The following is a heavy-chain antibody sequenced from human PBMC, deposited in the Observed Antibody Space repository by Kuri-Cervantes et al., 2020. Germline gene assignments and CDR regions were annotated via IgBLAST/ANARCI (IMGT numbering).Heavy chain of an antibody. CDR1: GFIFDDYA. CDR2: ISWNSGIT. CDR3: ASDDYGGNSGLC. D-gene: IGHD4-23*01. V-gene: IGHV3-9*01. Sequence: SLKISCAASGFIFDDYAMHWVRQAPGKGLEWVSGISWNSGITGYADSVKGRFTISRDNAKNSLYLQMNSLRAEDTAVYYCASDDYGGNSGLCWGQGTLVTVSS. J-gene: IGHJ4*02.